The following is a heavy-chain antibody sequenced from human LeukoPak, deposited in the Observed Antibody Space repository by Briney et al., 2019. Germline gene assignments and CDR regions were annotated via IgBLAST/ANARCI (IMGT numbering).Heavy chain of an antibody. J-gene: IGHJ4*02. CDR2: IYYSELT. CDR3: ASRSFEDYGDFGRGDYFDS. V-gene: IGHV4-39*01. CDR1: GGSISSNTAY. Sequence: SETLSLTCAVSGGSISSNTAYWAWIRQPPGTGLEWIGSIYYSELTHDNPSLKSRVSISVDSSKNQFSLKVTSVTAADTAMYYCASRSFEDYGDFGRGDYFDSWGQGTLVTVSS. D-gene: IGHD4-17*01.